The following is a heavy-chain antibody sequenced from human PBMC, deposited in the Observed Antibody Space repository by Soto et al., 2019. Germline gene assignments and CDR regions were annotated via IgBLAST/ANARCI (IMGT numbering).Heavy chain of an antibody. CDR2: IRSRPDGGTT. J-gene: IGHJ4*03. V-gene: IGHV3-15*01. CDR3: TTDVHLPGAVYDISIDS. D-gene: IGHD3-10*01. Sequence: GGSLRLSCAASGFDFNNAWLSWLRQAPGKGLEWVGRIRSRPDGGTTGYAAPVKGRFTISRGDSKTTPYLRMNNLKPEDTAIYYCTTDVHLPGAVYDISIDSWGEGIPVTVPS. CDR1: GFDFNNAW.